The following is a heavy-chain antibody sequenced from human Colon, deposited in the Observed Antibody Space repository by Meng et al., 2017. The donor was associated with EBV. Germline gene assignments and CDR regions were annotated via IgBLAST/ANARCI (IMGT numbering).Heavy chain of an antibody. V-gene: IGHV4-30-4*01. CDR2: MDYRGST. CDR1: GDSISRGEYC. J-gene: IGHJ4*02. D-gene: IGHD2-2*01. Sequence: HVQLHESGPGLVKPSHALSLTCSVSGDSISRGEYCWSWIRQPPGKGLEWIGYMDYRGSTFYNPSLKSRVTISVDTSKNQFSLKLSSVIAADTAVYFCARGELLWDYWGQGTLVTVSS. CDR3: ARGELLWDY.